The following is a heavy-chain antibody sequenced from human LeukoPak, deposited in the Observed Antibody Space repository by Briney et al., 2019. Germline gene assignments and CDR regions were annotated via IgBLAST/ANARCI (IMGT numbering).Heavy chain of an antibody. CDR2: ISSSSSYI. J-gene: IGHJ4*02. V-gene: IGHV3-21*06. Sequence: KTGGSLRLSCGASGFTFSSYSMNWVRQAPGKGLEWVSCISSSSSYIYYADSVKGRFTISRDNAKNSVYLQMSGLTTEDTAVYYCTRLAAAGSGLWAPDYWGQGTLVTVSS. D-gene: IGHD3-16*01. CDR1: GFTFSSYS. CDR3: TRLAAAGSGLWAPDY.